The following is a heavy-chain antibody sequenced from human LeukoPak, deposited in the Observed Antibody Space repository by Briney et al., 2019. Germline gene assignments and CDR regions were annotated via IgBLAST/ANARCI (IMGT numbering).Heavy chain of an antibody. CDR1: GFTFSSYG. Sequence: GRSLRLSCAASGFTFSSYGMHWVRQAPGKGLEWVAVISYDGSNKYYADSVKGRFTISRDNSKNTLYLPMNSLRAEETAVYYCAKGGKYYYDSSGLSDYWGQGTLVTVSS. CDR3: AKGGKYYYDSSGLSDY. CDR2: ISYDGSNK. J-gene: IGHJ4*02. V-gene: IGHV3-30*18. D-gene: IGHD3-22*01.